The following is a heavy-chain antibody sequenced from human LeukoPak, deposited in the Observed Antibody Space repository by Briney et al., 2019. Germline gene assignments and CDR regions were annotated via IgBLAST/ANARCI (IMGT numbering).Heavy chain of an antibody. CDR1: GYTFTGYY. Sequence: GASVKVSCKASGYTFTGYYMHWVRQAPGQGLEWMGWINPNSGGTNYAQKFQGRVTMARDTSISTVYMELSRLRYDDTAVYYCARDSGTTGEVKFDPWGQGSLVTVSS. J-gene: IGHJ5*02. CDR2: INPNSGGT. CDR3: ARDSGTTGEVKFDP. V-gene: IGHV1-2*02. D-gene: IGHD3-10*01.